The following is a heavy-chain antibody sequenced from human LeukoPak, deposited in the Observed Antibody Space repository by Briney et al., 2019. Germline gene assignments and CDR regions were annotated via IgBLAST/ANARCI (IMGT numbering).Heavy chain of an antibody. D-gene: IGHD1-26*01. CDR3: ARGRRLGMSMKRGAVFDP. V-gene: IGHV1-8*01. Sequence: ASVNVSFKASGYNFGIYDINWVRQASGQGLEWIGWMNPYSGRTDFAPKFYGRLTMTKNTSIDTAYLELSSLGSEDTAIYYWARGRRLGMSMKRGAVFDPWGQGTLVSVSS. J-gene: IGHJ5*02. CDR2: MNPYSGRT. CDR1: GYNFGIYD.